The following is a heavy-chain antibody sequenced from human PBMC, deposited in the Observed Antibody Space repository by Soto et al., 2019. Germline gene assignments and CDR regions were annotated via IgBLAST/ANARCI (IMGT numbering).Heavy chain of an antibody. CDR3: ARGPGRYDYVWGGGDY. CDR1: GGTFSSYA. CDR2: IIPIFGTA. J-gene: IGHJ4*02. D-gene: IGHD3-16*01. Sequence: QVQLVQSGAEVKKPGSSVKVSCKASGGTFSSYAISWVRQAPGQGLEWMGGIIPIFGTANYAQKFQGRVTITADESTSTAYMELSSLRSEDTAVYYWARGPGRYDYVWGGGDYWGQGTLVTVSS. V-gene: IGHV1-69*01.